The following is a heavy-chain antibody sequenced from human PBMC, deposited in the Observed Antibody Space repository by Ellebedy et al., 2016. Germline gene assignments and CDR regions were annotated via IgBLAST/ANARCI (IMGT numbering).Heavy chain of an antibody. J-gene: IGHJ5*02. CDR3: AREGCSGGSCYGWFDP. V-gene: IGHV1-18*01. CDR2: ISAYNGNT. Sequence: ASVKVSCXASGYTFTSYGISWVRQAPGQGLEWMGWISAYNGNTNYAQKLQGRVTMTTDTSTSTAYMELRSLRSDDTAVYYCAREGCSGGSCYGWFDPWGQGTLVTVSS. CDR1: GYTFTSYG. D-gene: IGHD2-15*01.